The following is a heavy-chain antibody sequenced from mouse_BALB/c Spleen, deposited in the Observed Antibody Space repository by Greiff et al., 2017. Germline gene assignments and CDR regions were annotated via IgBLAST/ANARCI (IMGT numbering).Heavy chain of an antibody. CDR1: GFTFSDYY. J-gene: IGHJ3*01. Sequence: EVHLVESGGGLVKPGGSLKLSCAASGFTFSDYYMYWVRQTPEKRLEWVATISDGGSYTYYPDSVKGRFTISRDNAKNNLYLQMSSLKSEDTAMYYCARGGYDEVWFAYWGQGTLVTVSA. CDR3: ARGGYDEVWFAY. CDR2: ISDGGSYT. D-gene: IGHD2-2*01. V-gene: IGHV5-4*02.